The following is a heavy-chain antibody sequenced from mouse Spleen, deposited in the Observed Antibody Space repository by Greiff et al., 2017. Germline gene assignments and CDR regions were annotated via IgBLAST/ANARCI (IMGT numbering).Heavy chain of an antibody. D-gene: IGHD1-1*02. CDR2: ISDGGSYT. CDR1: GFTFSSYA. CDR3: ARAYGSSWFAY. Sequence: EVKLMESGGGLVKPGGSLKLSCAASGFTFSSYAMSWVRQTPEKRLEWVATISDGGSYTYYPDNVKGRFTISRDNAKNNLYLQMSHLKSEDTAMYYCARAYGSSWFAYWGQGTLVTVSA. V-gene: IGHV5-4*03. J-gene: IGHJ3*01.